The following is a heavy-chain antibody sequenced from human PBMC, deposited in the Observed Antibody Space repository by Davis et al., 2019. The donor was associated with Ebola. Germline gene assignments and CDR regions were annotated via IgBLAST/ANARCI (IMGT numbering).Heavy chain of an antibody. CDR1: GFTFSGSA. V-gene: IGHV3-73*01. CDR3: AKSHGYCSGGNCYGYYYYGMDV. D-gene: IGHD2-15*01. CDR2: IRSKANSYAT. Sequence: GGSLRLSCAASGFTFSGSAMHWVRQASGKGLEWVGRIRSKANSYATAYAASVKGRFTISRDDSKNTLYLQMNSLRAEDTAVYYCAKSHGYCSGGNCYGYYYYGMDVWGQGTTVTVSS. J-gene: IGHJ6*02.